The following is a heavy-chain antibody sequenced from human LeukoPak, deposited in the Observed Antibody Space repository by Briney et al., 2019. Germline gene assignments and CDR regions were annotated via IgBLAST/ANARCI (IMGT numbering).Heavy chain of an antibody. CDR1: GGSISSYY. CDR2: IYYSGST. CDR3: ARQGGGFWYFDL. D-gene: IGHD6-25*01. V-gene: IGHV4-59*08. J-gene: IGHJ2*01. Sequence: SETLSLTCTVSGGSISSYYWSWIRQPPGKGLEWIGYIYYSGSTNYNPSLKSRVTISVDTSKNQFSLKLSSVTAADTAVYYYARQGGGFWYFDLWGRGTLVTVSS.